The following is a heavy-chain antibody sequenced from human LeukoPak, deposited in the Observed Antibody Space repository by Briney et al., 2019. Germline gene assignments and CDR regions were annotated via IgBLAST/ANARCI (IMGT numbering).Heavy chain of an antibody. CDR2: INHSGST. V-gene: IGHV4-34*01. D-gene: IGHD4-23*01. CDR1: GGSFSGYY. Sequence: SETLSLTCAVYGGSFSGYYWSWIRQPPGKGLEWIGEINHSGSTNYNPSLKSRVTISVDTSKNQFSLKLSSVTAADTAVYYCARRRGYGGNYYWGREPWSPSPQ. CDR3: ARRRGYGGNYY. J-gene: IGHJ4*02.